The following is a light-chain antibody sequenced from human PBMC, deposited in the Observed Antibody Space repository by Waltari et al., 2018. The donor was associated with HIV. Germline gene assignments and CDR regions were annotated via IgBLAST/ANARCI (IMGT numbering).Light chain of an antibody. Sequence: DIQMTQSPSSLSASVGDRVTITCRASQTISSYLNWYQQKLGKAPKLLIYGASSLQSGVPSRCSGSGPGTAFTLTISSLQPEDFATYYCQQSFSTPWTFGQGTKVEIK. CDR3: QQSFSTPWT. CDR2: GAS. J-gene: IGKJ1*01. V-gene: IGKV1-39*01. CDR1: QTISSY.